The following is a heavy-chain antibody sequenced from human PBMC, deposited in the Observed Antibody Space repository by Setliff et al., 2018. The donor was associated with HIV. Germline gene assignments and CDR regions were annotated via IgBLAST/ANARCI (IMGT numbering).Heavy chain of an antibody. Sequence: ASVKVSCKASGYTFSTYSITWVRQAPGQGLEWMGWVSAYNGHTDFAQKFQGRITLTTDTSSNTAYMELRSLRSDDTAIYYCARDYWKVPDHWGQGTLVTVSS. CDR1: GYTFSTYS. CDR2: VSAYNGHT. CDR3: ARDYWKVPDH. V-gene: IGHV1-18*01. D-gene: IGHD1-1*01. J-gene: IGHJ4*02.